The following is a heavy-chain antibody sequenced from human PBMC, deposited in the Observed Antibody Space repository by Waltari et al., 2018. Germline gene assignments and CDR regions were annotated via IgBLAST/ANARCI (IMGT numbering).Heavy chain of an antibody. Sequence: QVQLQESGPGLVKPSETLSLTCAVSGYSISSGYYWGWIRQPPGKGLEWIGSIYHSGSTYYNPSLKSRVTISVDTSKNQFSLKLSSVTAADMAVYYCARPHDLYGMDVWGQGTTVTVSS. CDR1: GYSISSGYY. CDR2: IYHSGST. V-gene: IGHV4-38-2*01. CDR3: ARPHDLYGMDV. J-gene: IGHJ6*02.